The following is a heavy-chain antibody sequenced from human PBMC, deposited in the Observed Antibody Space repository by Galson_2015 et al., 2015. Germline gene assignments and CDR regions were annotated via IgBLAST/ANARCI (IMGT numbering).Heavy chain of an antibody. Sequence: SVKVSCKASGDTFTSYGINWGRQAPGKGLEWLGCFDPEDGETIYAQKFQGRVTMTENTSTYTAYMELSRLRSEDTAVYFCATVWKIVVVAADMLGTAFDIWGQGTMVTVSS. CDR1: GDTFTSYG. D-gene: IGHD2-2*01. J-gene: IGHJ3*02. CDR3: ATVWKIVVVAADMLGTAFDI. V-gene: IGHV1-24*01. CDR2: FDPEDGET.